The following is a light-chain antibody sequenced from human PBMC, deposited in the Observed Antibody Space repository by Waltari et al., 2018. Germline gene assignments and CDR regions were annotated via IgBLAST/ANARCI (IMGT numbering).Light chain of an antibody. CDR1: SSDIGGYNY. Sequence: QSALTQPAPVSGSPGQSITISCTGTSSDIGGYNYVSWYQQVPGKAPKLLLYDVSNRPSGVSSRFSGSKSGNTASLTISGLQAEDEADYFCSSYMDSSTLELFGGGTSLTVL. CDR2: DVS. J-gene: IGLJ2*01. V-gene: IGLV2-14*03. CDR3: SSYMDSSTLEL.